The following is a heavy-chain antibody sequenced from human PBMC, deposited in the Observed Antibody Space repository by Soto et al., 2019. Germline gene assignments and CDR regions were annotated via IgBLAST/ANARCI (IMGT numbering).Heavy chain of an antibody. CDR1: GGSISSYY. D-gene: IGHD6-19*01. J-gene: IGHJ4*02. Sequence: QVQLQESGPGLVKPSETLSLTCTVSGGSISSYYWSWIRQPPGKGLEWFGYIYYSGSTNYNPSLKSRVTISVDTSKNQFSLKLSSVTAADTAVYYCARGSSGWDDIFDYWGQGTLVTVS. V-gene: IGHV4-59*01. CDR3: ARGSSGWDDIFDY. CDR2: IYYSGST.